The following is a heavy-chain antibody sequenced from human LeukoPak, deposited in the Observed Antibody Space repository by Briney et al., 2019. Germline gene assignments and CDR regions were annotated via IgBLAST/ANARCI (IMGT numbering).Heavy chain of an antibody. J-gene: IGHJ4*02. Sequence: GGSLRLSCAASGFTFSSSAMSWVRQAAGKGLEWVSVISGSGGSTYYADSVKGRFTIARDNSKNTLYLQMNSLRAEDTAVYYCAKEKPGLTGYSSSWRHSYFDYCGQGTLVTVSS. V-gene: IGHV3-23*01. CDR1: GFTFSSSA. CDR2: ISGSGGST. D-gene: IGHD6-13*01. CDR3: AKEKPGLTGYSSSWRHSYFDY.